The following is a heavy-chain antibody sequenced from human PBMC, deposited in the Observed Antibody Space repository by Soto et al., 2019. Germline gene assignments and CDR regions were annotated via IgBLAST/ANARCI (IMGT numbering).Heavy chain of an antibody. Sequence: GGSLRLSCAASGFTFGGSAMHWVRQASGKGLEWVGHIRSKTNSYATAYAESAKGRFTISRDDSMNTAYLQMNSLKTEDTAVYFCTRQTDAVQWLVVPTDYNFDYWGQGTLVTVSS. V-gene: IGHV3-73*01. J-gene: IGHJ4*02. D-gene: IGHD6-19*01. CDR1: GFTFGGSA. CDR2: IRSKTNSYAT. CDR3: TRQTDAVQWLVVPTDYNFDY.